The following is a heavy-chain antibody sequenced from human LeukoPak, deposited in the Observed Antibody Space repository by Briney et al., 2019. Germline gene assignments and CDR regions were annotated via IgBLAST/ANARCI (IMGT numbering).Heavy chain of an antibody. D-gene: IGHD4-17*01. J-gene: IGHJ5*02. V-gene: IGHV4-38-2*02. CDR1: GYSISSGYY. Sequence: SETLSLTCTVSGYSISSGYYWGWIRQPPGKGLEWIGSIYHSGSTYYNPSLKSRVTISVDTSKNQFSLKLSSVTAADTAVYYCARELGHYGDYGGRFDPWGQGTLVTVSS. CDR3: ARELGHYGDYGGRFDP. CDR2: IYHSGST.